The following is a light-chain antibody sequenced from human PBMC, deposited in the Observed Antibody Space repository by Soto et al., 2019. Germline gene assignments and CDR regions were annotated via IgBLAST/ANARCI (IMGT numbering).Light chain of an antibody. Sequence: DIPMTQSPSTLSASVGDRITITCRASQSINDWLAWYQQKPGKAPKLLIYKASNLESGVPSRFSGSGSGTEFTLTISSLQPDDFATYFCQQYNSYQTFGQGTKVEIK. CDR3: QQYNSYQT. CDR2: KAS. CDR1: QSINDW. J-gene: IGKJ1*01. V-gene: IGKV1-5*03.